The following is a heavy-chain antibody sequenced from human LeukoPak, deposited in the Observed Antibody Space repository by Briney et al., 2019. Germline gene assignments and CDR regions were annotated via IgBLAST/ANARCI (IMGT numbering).Heavy chain of an antibody. D-gene: IGHD5-24*01. J-gene: IGHJ6*03. CDR1: GGSISSYY. CDR3: ARITVEMATIYYYYMDV. V-gene: IGHV4-59*01. Sequence: SETLSLTCTVSGGSISSYYWSWIRQPPGKGLEWIGYIYYSGSTNYNPSLKSRVTISVDTSKNQFSLKLSSVTAADTAVYYCARITVEMATIYYYYMDVWGKGTTVTVSS. CDR2: IYYSGST.